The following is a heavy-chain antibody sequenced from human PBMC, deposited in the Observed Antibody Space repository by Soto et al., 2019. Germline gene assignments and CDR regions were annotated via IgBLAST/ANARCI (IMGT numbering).Heavy chain of an antibody. Sequence: QVQLVESGGGGVQPGRSLRLSCAASGFTSSSYGMHWVRQAPGKGLEWVAIISYDGSNKYYADSVKGRFTISRDNSKNTLYLQMNSLRAEYTAVYYCAKPYYDLDTVGDAFDIWGQGKMVTVSS. D-gene: IGHD3-3*01. J-gene: IGHJ3*02. CDR2: ISYDGSNK. V-gene: IGHV3-30*18. CDR3: AKPYYDLDTVGDAFDI. CDR1: GFTSSSYG.